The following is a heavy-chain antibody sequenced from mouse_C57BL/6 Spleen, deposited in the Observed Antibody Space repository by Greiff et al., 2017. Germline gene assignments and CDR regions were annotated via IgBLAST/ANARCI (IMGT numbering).Heavy chain of an antibody. D-gene: IGHD2-5*01. CDR3: ARRDSNWYFDV. CDR1: GYTFTSYW. V-gene: IGHV1-52*01. CDR2: IDPSDSET. J-gene: IGHJ1*03. Sequence: QVQLQQSGAELVRPGSSVKLSCKASGYTFTSYWMHWVKQRPIQGLEWIGNIDPSDSETHYNQKFKDKATLTVDKSSSTAYMQLSSLTSEDSAVYYSARRDSNWYFDVWGTGTTVTVSS.